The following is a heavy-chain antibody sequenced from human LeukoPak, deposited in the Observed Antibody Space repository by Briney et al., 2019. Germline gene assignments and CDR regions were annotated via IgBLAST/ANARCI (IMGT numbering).Heavy chain of an antibody. Sequence: PGGSLRLSCAASGSTFSSYAIHWVRQAPGKGLEWAAFISYDGSNKYYADSVKGRFTISRDNSKNTLYLQMNSLRAEDTAVYYCARDFLGVHYFDYWGQETLVTVSS. CDR2: ISYDGSNK. D-gene: IGHD3-3*01. J-gene: IGHJ4*02. CDR1: GSTFSSYA. V-gene: IGHV3-30*04. CDR3: ARDFLGVHYFDY.